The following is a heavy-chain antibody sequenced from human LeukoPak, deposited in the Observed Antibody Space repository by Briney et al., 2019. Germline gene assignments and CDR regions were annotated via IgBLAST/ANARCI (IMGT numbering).Heavy chain of an antibody. Sequence: GRSLRLSCVASGFTFSSYGMHWVRQAPGKGLEWVAVIWSDGSTKYYAESVQGRFTISRDTSKNRLYLQLNSLRVEDTAVFYCARDTSSSWYYFDHWGQGTLVTVSS. CDR3: ARDTSSSWYYFDH. CDR1: GFTFSSYG. V-gene: IGHV3-33*01. D-gene: IGHD6-13*01. CDR2: IWSDGSTK. J-gene: IGHJ4*02.